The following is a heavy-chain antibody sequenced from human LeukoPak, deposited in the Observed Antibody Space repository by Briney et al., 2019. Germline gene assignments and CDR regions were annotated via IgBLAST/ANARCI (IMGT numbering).Heavy chain of an antibody. D-gene: IGHD3-10*01. CDR2: IYYSGST. V-gene: IGHV4-31*03. J-gene: IGHJ4*02. CDR1: GGSISSGGYY. Sequence: SQTLSLTCTVSGGSISSGGYYWSWIRQHPGKGLEWIGYIYYSGSTYYNPSLKSRVTISVDTSKNQFSLKLSSVTAADTAVYYCARGHYCGSGSYYNAFDYWGQGTLVTVSS. CDR3: ARGHYCGSGSYYNAFDY.